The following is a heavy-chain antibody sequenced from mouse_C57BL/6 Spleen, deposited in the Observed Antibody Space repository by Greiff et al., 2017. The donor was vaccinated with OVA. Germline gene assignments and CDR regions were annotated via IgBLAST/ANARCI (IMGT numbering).Heavy chain of an antibody. Sequence: VQLQQSGAELARPGASVKMSCKASGYTFTSYTMHWVKQRPGQGLEWIGYINPSSGYTKYNQKFKDKATLTADKSSSTAYMQLSSLTSEDSAVYYCARPYCYGSGYWYFDVWGTGTTVTVSS. CDR3: ARPYCYGSGYWYFDV. J-gene: IGHJ1*03. CDR1: GYTFTSYT. CDR2: INPSSGYT. V-gene: IGHV1-4*01. D-gene: IGHD1-1*01.